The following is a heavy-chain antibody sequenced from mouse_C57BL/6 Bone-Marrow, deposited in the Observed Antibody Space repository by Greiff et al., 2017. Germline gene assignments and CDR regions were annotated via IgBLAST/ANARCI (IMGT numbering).Heavy chain of an antibody. J-gene: IGHJ1*03. V-gene: IGHV1-9*01. D-gene: IGHD1-1*01. Sequence: VMLVESGAELMKPGASVKLSCKATGYTFTGYWIEWVKQRPGHGLEWIGEILPGSGSTNYNEKFKGKATFTADTSSNTAYMQLSSLTTEDSAIYYCARWDYYYGSSYWYFDVWGTGTTVTVSS. CDR1: GYTFTGYW. CDR3: ARWDYYYGSSYWYFDV. CDR2: ILPGSGST.